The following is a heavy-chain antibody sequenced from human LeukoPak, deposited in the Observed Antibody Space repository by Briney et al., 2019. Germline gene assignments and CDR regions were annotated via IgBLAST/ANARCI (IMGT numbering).Heavy chain of an antibody. CDR3: ARVTLGYFDY. CDR2: ISYGGSNK. CDR1: GFTFSSYA. V-gene: IGHV3-30*04. J-gene: IGHJ4*02. D-gene: IGHD1-26*01. Sequence: PGRSLRLSYAASGFTFSSYAMHWVRQAPGKGLEWVAVISYGGSNKYYADSVKGRFTISRDNSKNTLYLQMNSLRAEDTAVYYCARVTLGYFDYWGQGTLVTVSS.